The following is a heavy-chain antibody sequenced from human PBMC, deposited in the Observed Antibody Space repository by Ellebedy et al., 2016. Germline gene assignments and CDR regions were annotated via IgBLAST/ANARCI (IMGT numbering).Heavy chain of an antibody. J-gene: IGHJ5*02. CDR2: ITYSGRT. V-gene: IGHV4-39*07. D-gene: IGHD2-2*01. CDR1: GDSLSSSSYS. Sequence: SETLSLTCGVSGDSLSSSSYSWGWIRQPPGEGLEWIGGITYSGRTHYNPSLKSRVTLSVDMSKNQFSLKVPSVSAADTAVYYCARGCSDRCYGGGYSWFDPWGPGMVVTVSS. CDR3: ARGCSDRCYGGGYSWFDP.